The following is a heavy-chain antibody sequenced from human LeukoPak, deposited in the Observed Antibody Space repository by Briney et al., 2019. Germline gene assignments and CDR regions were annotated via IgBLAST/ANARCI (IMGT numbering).Heavy chain of an antibody. CDR3: VRHGSGSYFDV. Sequence: GGSLRLSCAASGFTFSSYSMNWVRQAPGLGLEWVAFIRSKAYGGTTEYAASVKGRFTVSRDDSKSIAYLQMSSLKTEDTAVYYCVRHGSGSYFDVWGQGTAVTVSS. CDR2: IRSKAYGGTT. V-gene: IGHV3-49*04. J-gene: IGHJ6*02. D-gene: IGHD3-10*01. CDR1: GFTFSSYS.